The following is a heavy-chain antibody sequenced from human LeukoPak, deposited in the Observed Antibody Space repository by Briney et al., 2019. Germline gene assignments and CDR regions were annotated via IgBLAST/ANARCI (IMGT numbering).Heavy chain of an antibody. CDR3: ARDNGVVHGVYYMDV. Sequence: PGGSLRLSCAASGFTFSDCSMNWVRQAPGKGLEWIAYISDSGTNIYYADSVRGRFSISRDNAKNSLYLQMNSLRAEDTAVYYCARDNGVVHGVYYMDVWGKGTTVTVS. D-gene: IGHD3-3*01. CDR2: ISDSGTNI. CDR1: GFTFSDCS. V-gene: IGHV3-48*01. J-gene: IGHJ6*03.